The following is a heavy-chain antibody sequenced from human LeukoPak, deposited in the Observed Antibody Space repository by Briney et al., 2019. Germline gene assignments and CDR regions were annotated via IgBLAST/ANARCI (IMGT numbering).Heavy chain of an antibody. D-gene: IGHD5-18*01. J-gene: IGHJ6*03. Sequence: AGGSLRFSCAASGFTVSSNYMSWVRQAPGKGLEWVSSISSSSSYIYYADSVKGRFTISRDNAKNSLSLQMKSLRAEDTAVYYCVRGEYSYGPLDYYYYMDVWGKGTTVTVSS. CDR2: ISSSSSYI. V-gene: IGHV3-21*01. CDR3: VRGEYSYGPLDYYYYMDV. CDR1: GFTVSSNY.